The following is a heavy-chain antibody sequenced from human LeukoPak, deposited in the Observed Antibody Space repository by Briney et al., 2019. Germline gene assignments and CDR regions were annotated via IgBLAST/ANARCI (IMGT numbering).Heavy chain of an antibody. J-gene: IGHJ3*02. Sequence: SETLSLTCTVSGGSISSYYWSWIRQPPGKGLEWIGYIYYSGSTNYNPSLKSRVTISVDTSKNQFSLKLSSVTAADTAVYYCARVPPNDYDSSGYYYGAFDIWGQGTMVTVSS. D-gene: IGHD3-22*01. CDR2: IYYSGST. V-gene: IGHV4-59*01. CDR3: ARVPPNDYDSSGYYYGAFDI. CDR1: GGSISSYY.